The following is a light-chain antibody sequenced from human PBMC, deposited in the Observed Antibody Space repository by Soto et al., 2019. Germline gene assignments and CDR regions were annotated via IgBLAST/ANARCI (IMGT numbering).Light chain of an antibody. CDR1: TSNLGSNF. V-gene: IGLV1-47*01. Sequence: QSVLTQPPSASGTPGQRVTISCSGSTSNLGSNFVYWYQQVPGAAPKLLISRNDQRPSGVPDRLSGSKSGTSASLAISGLRSEEEADYHCAAWDDSLRGVVFGGGTKVTVL. CDR3: AAWDDSLRGVV. J-gene: IGLJ3*02. CDR2: RND.